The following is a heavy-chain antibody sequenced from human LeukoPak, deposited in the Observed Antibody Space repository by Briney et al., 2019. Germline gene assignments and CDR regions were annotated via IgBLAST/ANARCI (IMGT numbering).Heavy chain of an antibody. V-gene: IGHV4-59*01. CDR3: ARDGSQQLVDPSYYYYYYGMDV. D-gene: IGHD6-13*01. J-gene: IGHJ6*02. CDR2: IYYSGST. Sequence: SETLSLTCTVSGGSISSYYWSWLRQPPGKGLEWIGYIYYSGSTNYNPSLKSRVTISVDTSKNQFSLKLSSVTAADTAVYYCARDGSQQLVDPSYYYYYYGMDVWGQGTTVTVSS. CDR1: GGSISSYY.